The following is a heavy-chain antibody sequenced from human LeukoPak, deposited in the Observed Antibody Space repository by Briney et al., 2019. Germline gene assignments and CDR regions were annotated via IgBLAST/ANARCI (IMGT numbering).Heavy chain of an antibody. CDR3: ARGATGFDY. V-gene: IGHV3-48*02. CDR2: ISSRSSAI. Sequence: PGGSLRLSCAASGFTFSSYNMNWVRQAPRKGLEWVSYISSRSSAIYYADSVKGRFTISRDNAKSSLYLQMNSLRDEDTAVYYCARGATGFDYWGQGTLVTVSS. J-gene: IGHJ4*02. D-gene: IGHD3-16*01. CDR1: GFTFSSYN.